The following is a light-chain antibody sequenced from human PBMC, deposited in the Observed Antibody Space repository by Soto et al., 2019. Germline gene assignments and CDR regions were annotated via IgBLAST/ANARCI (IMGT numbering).Light chain of an antibody. CDR1: SSDVGSYNR. CDR3: CSSTGSPNWV. Sequence: QSALTQPASVSGSPGQSITISCTGTSSDVGSYNRVSWYQHHPGKAPTLMIYEVNKRPSGVSNCFSGSKSGNTASLTISGLQAEDEADYYCCSSTGSPNWVFGGGTKLTVL. V-gene: IGLV2-23*02. J-gene: IGLJ3*02. CDR2: EVN.